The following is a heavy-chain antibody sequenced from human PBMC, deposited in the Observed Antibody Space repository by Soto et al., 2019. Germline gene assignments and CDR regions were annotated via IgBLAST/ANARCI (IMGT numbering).Heavy chain of an antibody. J-gene: IGHJ4*02. CDR3: ARDLGGPHYGSTGGYFDY. CDR2: IYYSGST. Sequence: ASETLSLTCTVSGGSISSGGYYWSWIRQHPGKGLEWIGYIYYSGSTYYNPSLKSRVTISVDTSKNQFSLKLSSVTAADTAVYYCARDLGGPHYGSTGGYFDYWGQGTLVTVS. CDR1: GGSISSGGYY. V-gene: IGHV4-31*03. D-gene: IGHD4-17*01.